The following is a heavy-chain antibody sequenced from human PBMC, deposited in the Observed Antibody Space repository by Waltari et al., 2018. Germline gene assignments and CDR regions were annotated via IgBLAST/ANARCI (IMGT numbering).Heavy chain of an antibody. CDR3: ARGRAYDLLTGYSSPPS. J-gene: IGHJ5*02. Sequence: QVHLEQSGAEVKKPGASVNVSCKASGYSFTGYDINWVRQAPGQGFEWMGWMNPASGQTDYAQKFQGRVTMTRHTSTSTAYMELSSLRSEDTAVYYCARGRAYDLLTGYSSPPSWGQGTLVTVSS. V-gene: IGHV1-8*01. CDR2: MNPASGQT. D-gene: IGHD3-9*01. CDR1: GYSFTGYD.